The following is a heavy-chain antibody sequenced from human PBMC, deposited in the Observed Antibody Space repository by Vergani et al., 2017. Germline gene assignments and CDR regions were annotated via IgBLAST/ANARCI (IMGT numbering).Heavy chain of an antibody. D-gene: IGHD6-19*01. J-gene: IGHJ4*02. CDR1: GYSFTSYW. V-gene: IGHV5-10-1*03. CDR2: IDPSDSYT. Sequence: EVQLVQSGAEVKKPGESLRISCKGSGYSFTSYWISWVRQMPGKGLEWMGRIDPSDSYTNYSPSFQGHVTISADKTISAAYLQWSSLKASDTAVYYCATLVHSSLDYWGQGTLVTVSS. CDR3: ATLVHSSLDY.